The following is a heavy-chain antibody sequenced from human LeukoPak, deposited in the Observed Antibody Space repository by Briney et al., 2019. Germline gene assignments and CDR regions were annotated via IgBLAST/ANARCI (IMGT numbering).Heavy chain of an antibody. CDR2: IIPIFGTA. Sequence: ASVKVSCKASGGTFSSYAISWVRQAPGQGLEWMGGIIPIFGTANYAQKFQGRVTITADRSTSTAYMELSSLKTEDTAVYYCARDHVKLGSGFHPFDAFDIWGQGTMVTVSS. CDR1: GGTFSSYA. CDR3: ARDHVKLGSGFHPFDAFDI. J-gene: IGHJ3*02. D-gene: IGHD3-22*01. V-gene: IGHV1-69*06.